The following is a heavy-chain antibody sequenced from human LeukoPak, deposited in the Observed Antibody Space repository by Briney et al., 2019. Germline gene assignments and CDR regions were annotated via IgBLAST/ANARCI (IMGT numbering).Heavy chain of an antibody. D-gene: IGHD6-19*01. J-gene: IGHJ4*02. CDR3: ARVPGIAVAGKRPYFDY. CDR1: GYTFTGYY. CDR2: ISAYNGNT. V-gene: IGHV1-18*04. Sequence: ASVKVSCKASGYTFTGYYMHWVRQAPGQGLEWMGWISAYNGNTNYAQKLQGRVTMTTDTSTSTAYMELRSLRSDDTAVYYCARVPGIAVAGKRPYFDYWGQGTLVTVSS.